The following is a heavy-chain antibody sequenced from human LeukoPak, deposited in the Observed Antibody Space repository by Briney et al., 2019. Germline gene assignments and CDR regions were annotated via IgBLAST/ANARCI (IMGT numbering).Heavy chain of an antibody. V-gene: IGHV1-8*01. CDR1: GYTFTSYD. CDR2: MSPNSGDT. J-gene: IGHJ6*02. Sequence: ASVKVSCKASGYTFTSYDFNWVRQATGQRPEWMGWMSPNSGDTGYAQKFQDRVTMTRNTSISTAYMELSSLRSEDTAVYYCARDLVIGGRVGLMDVWGQGTTVTVSS. CDR3: ARDLVIGGRVGLMDV. D-gene: IGHD3-22*01.